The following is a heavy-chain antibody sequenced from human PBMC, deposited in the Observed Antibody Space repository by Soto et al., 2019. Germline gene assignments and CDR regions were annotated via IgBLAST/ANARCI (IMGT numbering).Heavy chain of an antibody. D-gene: IGHD7-27*01. CDR1: GGTFISYA. CDR3: STGRGTGYNRFDP. V-gene: IGHV1-69*06. CDR2: IIPLFGTA. Sequence: SVKVSCKASGGTFISYAISWVRLAPGQGLEWMGGIIPLFGTANYARKFQGRVTITADKSTNTAYMELSSLRYEDTAVYYCSTGRGTGYNRFDPWGQGTLVTVSS. J-gene: IGHJ5*02.